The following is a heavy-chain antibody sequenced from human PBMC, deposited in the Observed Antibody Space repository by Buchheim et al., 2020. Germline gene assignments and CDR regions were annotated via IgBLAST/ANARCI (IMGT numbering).Heavy chain of an antibody. V-gene: IGHV3-74*01. J-gene: IGHJ6*02. D-gene: IGHD3-22*01. Sequence: EVQLVESGGGVIQPGGSLRLSCAASGFTFSSHWMHWVRQAPGKGLEWVSRISSDESSESYADSVKGRFTISRDNAQNTVYLQMNSLRAEDTAVYYCARDKAYFDSSGYYFYYFGMDVWGQGTT. CDR1: GFTFSSHW. CDR3: ARDKAYFDSSGYYFYYFGMDV. CDR2: ISSDESSE.